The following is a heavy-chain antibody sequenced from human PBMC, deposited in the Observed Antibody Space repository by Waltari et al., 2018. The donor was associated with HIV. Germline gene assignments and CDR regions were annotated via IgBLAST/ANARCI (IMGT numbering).Heavy chain of an antibody. J-gene: IGHJ4*02. Sequence: EVQLVESVGGLIQPGGSLRPSCAACEFTLIRNYTTWVRQAPGKGLEGVSIIYSGGSTYYADSVKGRFTISRDNSKNTLYLQMKRLRAEDTAVYYCARVAPDGVGATGPFENWGQGTLVTVSS. V-gene: IGHV3-53*01. D-gene: IGHD1-26*01. CDR2: IYSGGST. CDR1: EFTLIRNY. CDR3: ARVAPDGVGATGPFEN.